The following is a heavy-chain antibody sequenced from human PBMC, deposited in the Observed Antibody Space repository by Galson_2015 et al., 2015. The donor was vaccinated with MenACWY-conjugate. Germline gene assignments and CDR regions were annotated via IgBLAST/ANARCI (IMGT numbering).Heavy chain of an antibody. Sequence: SLRLSCAASGFTFSSYAMSWVRQAPGKGLEWVSGISGSGGSTYYADSVKGRFTISRDNSKNTLYLQMNSLRAEDTAVYYCAKGVSAATGPKFDPWGQGTLVTVSA. D-gene: IGHD6-13*01. CDR2: ISGSGGST. CDR1: GFTFSSYA. CDR3: AKGVSAATGPKFDP. J-gene: IGHJ5*02. V-gene: IGHV3-23*01.